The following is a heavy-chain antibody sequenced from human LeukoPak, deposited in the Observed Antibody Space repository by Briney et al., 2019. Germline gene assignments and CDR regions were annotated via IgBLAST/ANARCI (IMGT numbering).Heavy chain of an antibody. CDR2: ISGSGGST. J-gene: IGHJ4*02. V-gene: IGHV3-23*01. CDR3: AKACGGDCYDIDY. D-gene: IGHD2-21*01. Sequence: GGSLRLSCATSGFTFSSYAMSWVRQAPGKGLEWASAISGSGGSTYYADSVKGRFTISRDNSKNTLYLQMNSLRAEDTAVYYCAKACGGDCYDIDYWGQGTLVTVSS. CDR1: GFTFSSYA.